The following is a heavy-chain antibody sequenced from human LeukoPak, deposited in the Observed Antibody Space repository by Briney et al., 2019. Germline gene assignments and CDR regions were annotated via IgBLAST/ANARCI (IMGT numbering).Heavy chain of an antibody. CDR2: ISNSGST. CDR1: GASVTGYY. Sequence: SETLSLTCTVSGASVTGYYWGWIRQPPGKGLEWLGYISNSGSTNYIPSLKSRITISVDTSKNQFSLKLSSVTAADTAVYYCARDSPSSSWYKSALGSFDIWGQGTMVTVSS. D-gene: IGHD6-13*01. CDR3: ARDSPSSSWYKSALGSFDI. J-gene: IGHJ3*02. V-gene: IGHV4-59*02.